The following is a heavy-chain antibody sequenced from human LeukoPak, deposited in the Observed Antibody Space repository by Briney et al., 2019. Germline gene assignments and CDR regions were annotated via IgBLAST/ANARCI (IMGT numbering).Heavy chain of an antibody. Sequence: PSETLSLTCAVYGGSFSGYYWSWIRQPPGKGLEWIGEINHSGSTNYNPSLKSRVTVSVDTSKNQFSLKLSSVTAADTAVYYCARPPKYSGSYNRAFDIWGQGIMVTVSS. CDR3: ARPPKYSGSYNRAFDI. D-gene: IGHD1-26*01. CDR1: GGSFSGYY. J-gene: IGHJ3*02. CDR2: INHSGST. V-gene: IGHV4-34*01.